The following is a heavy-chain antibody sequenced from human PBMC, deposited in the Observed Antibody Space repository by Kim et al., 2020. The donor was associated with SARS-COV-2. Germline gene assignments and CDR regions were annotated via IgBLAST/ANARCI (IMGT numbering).Heavy chain of an antibody. CDR1: GFTFSSYA. CDR3: ARSTKGGYASPCDY. CDR2: ISYDGSNK. D-gene: IGHD5-12*01. Sequence: GGSLRLSCAASGFTFSSYAMHWVRQAPGKGLEWVAVISYDGSNKYYVDSVKGRFTISRDNSKNTLYLQMNSLRAEDTAVYYCARSTKGGYASPCDYWGQGTLVTVSS. J-gene: IGHJ4*02. V-gene: IGHV3-30*04.